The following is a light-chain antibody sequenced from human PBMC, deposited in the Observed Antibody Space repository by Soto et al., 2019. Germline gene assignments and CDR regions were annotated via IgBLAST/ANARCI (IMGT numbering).Light chain of an antibody. J-gene: IGKJ5*01. Sequence: DIQMTQSPSSLSASVGDRVTITCRASLRIGTYLNWFQQKPGKAPKLLIYAASSLQSGVPSRFSGSGFGTDFTLTISSLQPEDSAIYYCQQADTFPITFGQGTRLEIK. CDR3: QQADTFPIT. CDR1: LRIGTY. V-gene: IGKV1-39*01. CDR2: AAS.